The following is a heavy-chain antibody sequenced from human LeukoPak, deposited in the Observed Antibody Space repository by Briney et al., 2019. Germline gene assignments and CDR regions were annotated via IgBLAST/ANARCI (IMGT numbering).Heavy chain of an antibody. CDR1: GYTFTGYY. CDR3: ARGSLRRIAARGNWFDP. CDR2: INPNSGGT. D-gene: IGHD6-6*01. J-gene: IGHJ5*02. V-gene: IGHV1-2*02. Sequence: GASVKVSCKASGYTFTGYYMHWVRQAPGQGLEWMGWINPNSGGTNYAQKFQGRVTMTRDTSISTAYMELSRLRSDDTAVYYCARGSLRRIAARGNWFDPWGQGTLVTVSS.